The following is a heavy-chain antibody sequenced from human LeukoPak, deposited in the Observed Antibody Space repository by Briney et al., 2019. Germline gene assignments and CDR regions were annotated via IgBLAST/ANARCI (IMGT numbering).Heavy chain of an antibody. J-gene: IGHJ6*03. Sequence: GASVKVSCKASGYTFTGYYMHWVRQAPGQGLEWMGWINPNSGGTNYAQKFQGRVTMTRDTSISTAYMELSRLRSDDTAVYYCARDSIAAAGTGSGSYYDMDVWGKGTTVTVSS. V-gene: IGHV1-2*02. CDR3: ARDSIAAAGTGSGSYYDMDV. CDR1: GYTFTGYY. D-gene: IGHD6-13*01. CDR2: INPNSGGT.